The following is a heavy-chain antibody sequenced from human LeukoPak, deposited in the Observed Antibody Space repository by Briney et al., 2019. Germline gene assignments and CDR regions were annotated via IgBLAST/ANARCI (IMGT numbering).Heavy chain of an antibody. V-gene: IGHV3-23*01. CDR3: AKELVEGNGFNF. D-gene: IGHD1-1*01. J-gene: IGHJ4*02. CDR2: IHDTGAST. CDR1: GFTFSNYA. Sequence: AGGSLRLSCVASGFTFSNYAMSWVRQAPGKGLEWVSDIHDTGASTYYAASVKGRFSISRDNSKNTLYLQTISVRAEDTAINYCAKELVEGNGFNFWGQGTLVTVSS.